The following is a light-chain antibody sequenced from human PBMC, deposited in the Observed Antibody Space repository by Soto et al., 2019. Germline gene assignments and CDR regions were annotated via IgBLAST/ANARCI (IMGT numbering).Light chain of an antibody. V-gene: IGKV1-5*03. J-gene: IGKJ1*01. CDR2: KAS. Sequence: DIQMTQSPSTLSGSVGDRVTITCRASQTISSWLAWYQQKPGKAPKLLIYKASTLKSGVPSRFSGSGSGTDFTLTISSLQPDDFATYSCQHYHSYSEAFGQGTKVELK. CDR3: QHYHSYSEA. CDR1: QTISSW.